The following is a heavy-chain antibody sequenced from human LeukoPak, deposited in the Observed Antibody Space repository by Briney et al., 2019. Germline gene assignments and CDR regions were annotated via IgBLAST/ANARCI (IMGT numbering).Heavy chain of an antibody. Sequence: GGSLRLSCAASGFTFSSYWMHWVRQAPGKGLVWVSRINSDGSSTSYADSAKGRFTISRDNAKNTLYLQMNSLRAEDTAVYYCAGYDSSGYYSTYFDYWGQGTLVTVSS. V-gene: IGHV3-74*01. CDR2: INSDGSST. CDR1: GFTFSSYW. CDR3: AGYDSSGYYSTYFDY. D-gene: IGHD3-22*01. J-gene: IGHJ4*02.